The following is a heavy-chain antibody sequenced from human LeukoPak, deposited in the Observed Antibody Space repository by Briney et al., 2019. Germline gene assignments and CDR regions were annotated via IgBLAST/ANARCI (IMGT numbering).Heavy chain of an antibody. D-gene: IGHD5-12*01. Sequence: GASVKVSCKASGCTFTGYYIYWVRQAPGQRLEWMGQISPHSGGTNYAQKFQGRVTMTRDTSISTAYMELSNLRSDDTAVYYCARGGTDYWGQGTLVTVSS. CDR1: GCTFTGYY. J-gene: IGHJ4*02. V-gene: IGHV1-2*06. CDR2: ISPHSGGT. CDR3: ARGGTDY.